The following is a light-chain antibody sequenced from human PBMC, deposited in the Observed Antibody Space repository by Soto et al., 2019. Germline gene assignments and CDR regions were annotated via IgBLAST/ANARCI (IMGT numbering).Light chain of an antibody. Sequence: QSVLTQPPSVSGAPGQRITISCTGSSSNIGAGYDVHWYQQLPGTAPKLLIYGNNNRPSGVPDRFSGSKSDTSASLAITGLQAEDEADYYCQSYDSSLSALYVFGPGTKVTVL. V-gene: IGLV1-40*01. CDR1: SSNIGAGYD. J-gene: IGLJ1*01. CDR2: GNN. CDR3: QSYDSSLSALYV.